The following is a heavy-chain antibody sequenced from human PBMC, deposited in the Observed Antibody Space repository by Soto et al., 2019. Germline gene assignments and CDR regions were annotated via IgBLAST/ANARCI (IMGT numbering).Heavy chain of an antibody. J-gene: IGHJ4*02. D-gene: IGHD3-22*01. CDR2: IIPIFGTA. V-gene: IGHV1-69*06. CDR3: ARGGEHYYDSSGYYF. Sequence: QVQLGRSGARGRKPGSSVRVSAKAFGGTFGSYAFSWVRRAPGQGLEWMGGIIPIFGTANYAQKFQGRVTITADKSTSTAYMELSSLRSEDTAVYYCARGGEHYYDSSGYYFWGQGTLVTVSS. CDR1: GGTFGSYA.